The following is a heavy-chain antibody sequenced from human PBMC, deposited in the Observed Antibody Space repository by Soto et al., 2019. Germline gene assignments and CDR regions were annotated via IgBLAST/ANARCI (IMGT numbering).Heavy chain of an antibody. CDR1: GFTFSSYS. J-gene: IGHJ4*02. V-gene: IGHV3-48*02. D-gene: IGHD3-22*01. Sequence: EVQLVESGGGLVQPGGSLRLSCAASGFTFSSYSMNWVRQAPGKGLEWVSYISSSSSTIYYADSVKGRFTISRDNAMNSLYLQMNSLRDEDTAVYYCARDRHYYDSSGYSPYFDYWGQGTLVTVSS. CDR3: ARDRHYYDSSGYSPYFDY. CDR2: ISSSSSTI.